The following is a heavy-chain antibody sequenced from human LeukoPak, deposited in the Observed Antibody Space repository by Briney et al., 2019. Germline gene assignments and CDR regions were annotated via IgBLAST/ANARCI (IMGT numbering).Heavy chain of an antibody. Sequence: SVKVSCKASGGTFSSYAISWVRQAPGQGLEWMGGIIPIFGTANYAQKFQGRVTITADESTSTAYMELSSLRSEDTAVYYCARDRSGIAAADFFDYWGQGTLVTVSS. D-gene: IGHD6-13*01. CDR1: GGTFSSYA. V-gene: IGHV1-69*13. CDR2: IIPIFGTA. J-gene: IGHJ4*02. CDR3: ARDRSGIAAADFFDY.